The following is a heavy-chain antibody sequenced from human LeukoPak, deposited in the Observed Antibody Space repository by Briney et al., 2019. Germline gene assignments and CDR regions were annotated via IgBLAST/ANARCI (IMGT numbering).Heavy chain of an antibody. D-gene: IGHD6-6*01. J-gene: IGHJ4*02. CDR3: ARVTSSSIDY. V-gene: IGHV4-34*01. CDR1: GGSFSGYY. CDR2: INHSGST. Sequence: SETLSLTCAVYGGSFSGYYWSWIRQPPGKGLEWIGEINHSGSTNYNPSLKSRVTISVDTSKNQFSLKLSSVTAADTAVYYCARVTSSSIDYWGQGTLVTVSS.